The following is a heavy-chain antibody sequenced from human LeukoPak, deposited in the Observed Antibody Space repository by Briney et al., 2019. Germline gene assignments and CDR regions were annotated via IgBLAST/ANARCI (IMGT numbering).Heavy chain of an antibody. D-gene: IGHD6-13*01. CDR2: ISYDGSNK. J-gene: IGHJ6*03. CDR1: GFTFSSYA. Sequence: GRSLRLSCAASGFTFSSYAIHWVRQAPGKGLEWVAVISYDGSNKYYADSVKGRFTISRDNSKNTLYLQMNSLRAEDTAVYYCAREKGAGIAAAGTWLYYYYYMDVWGKGTTVTVSS. V-gene: IGHV3-30*04. CDR3: AREKGAGIAAAGTWLYYYYYMDV.